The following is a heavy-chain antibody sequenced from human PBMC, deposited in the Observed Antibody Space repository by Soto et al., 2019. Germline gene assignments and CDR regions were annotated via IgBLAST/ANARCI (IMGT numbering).Heavy chain of an antibody. CDR1: GFTFSSYG. Sequence: QVQLVESGGGVVQPGRSLRLSCAASGFTFSSYGMHWVRQAPGKGLEWVAVIWYDGSNKYYADSVKGRFTISRDNSKNTLYLQMNSLRAEDTAVYYCARVPFKGSSRYGMDVWGQGTTVTVSS. J-gene: IGHJ6*02. CDR2: IWYDGSNK. D-gene: IGHD2-15*01. CDR3: ARVPFKGSSRYGMDV. V-gene: IGHV3-33*01.